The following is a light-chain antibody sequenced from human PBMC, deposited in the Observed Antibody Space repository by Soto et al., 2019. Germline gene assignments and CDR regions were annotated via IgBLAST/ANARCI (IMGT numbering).Light chain of an antibody. CDR3: QQRSKWAT. J-gene: IGKJ3*01. CDR2: DAS. V-gene: IGKV3-11*01. Sequence: EIELTQAPGTLSPSPGDGASLSCRASQSVRSNLAWYQQKPGQAPRLLIYDASNRATGIPARFSGSGSVTDFTLTISSLEPEDFAVYYCQQRSKWATFGPGTKVDI. CDR1: QSVRSN.